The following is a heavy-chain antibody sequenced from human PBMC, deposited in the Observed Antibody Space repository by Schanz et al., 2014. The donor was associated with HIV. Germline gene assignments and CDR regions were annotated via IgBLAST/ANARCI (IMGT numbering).Heavy chain of an antibody. D-gene: IGHD6-19*01. Sequence: QVQLVQSGAEVKKPGASVTVSCKASAYSFSGYSIHWVRQAPGPGLEWMAILNPNFGSTAYAQKLQGRATVTWDTSAATVYLELTGLTSDDTAVYYCARAPYISGWYGVDYWGQGTPITVSS. CDR2: LNPNFGST. V-gene: IGHV1-46*01. J-gene: IGHJ4*02. CDR3: ARAPYISGWYGVDY. CDR1: AYSFSGYS.